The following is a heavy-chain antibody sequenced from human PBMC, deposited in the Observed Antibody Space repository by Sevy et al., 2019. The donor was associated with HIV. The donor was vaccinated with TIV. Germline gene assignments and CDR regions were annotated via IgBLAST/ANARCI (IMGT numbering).Heavy chain of an antibody. CDR3: ARDCSSTSCLWGMDV. J-gene: IGHJ6*02. CDR2: IKKDGSEK. CDR1: GFTFSTYW. Sequence: GGSLRLSCTASGFTFSTYWMSWVRQAPGKGLEWVANIKKDGSEKYYVDSVKGRFTISRGNAKKSLYLQMNSLRAEDTAVYYCARDCSSTSCLWGMDVWGQGTTVTVSS. V-gene: IGHV3-7*03. D-gene: IGHD2-2*01.